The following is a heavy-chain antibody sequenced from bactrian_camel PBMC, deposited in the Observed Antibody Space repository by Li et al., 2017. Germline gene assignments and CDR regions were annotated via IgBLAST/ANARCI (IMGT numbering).Heavy chain of an antibody. CDR3: VKDQTPYGEGPNGDFGY. Sequence: DVQLVESGGGLVQPGGSLRLSCEASGFAFSSYDMHWVRQVPGKGLEWVSAISWSGDSTTYADSVKGQFTISRDNAKNTVYLQLISLRTEDMAMYYCVKDQTPYGEGPNGDFGYWGQGTQVTVS. CDR2: ISWSGDST. D-gene: IGHD5*01. CDR1: GFAFSSYD. J-gene: IGHJ6*01. V-gene: IGHV3S40*01.